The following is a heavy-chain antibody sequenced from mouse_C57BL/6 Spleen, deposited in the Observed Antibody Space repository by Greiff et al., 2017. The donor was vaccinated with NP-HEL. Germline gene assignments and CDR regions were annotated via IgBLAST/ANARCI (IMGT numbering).Heavy chain of an antibody. V-gene: IGHV1-81*01. J-gene: IGHJ4*01. CDR2: IYPRSGNT. CDR3: ARSDSNHYAMGY. Sequence: QVQLQQSGAELARPGASVKLSCKASGYTFTSYGISWVKQRTGQGLEWIGEIYPRSGNTYYNQKFKGKATLTADKSSSTAYMELRSLTSEDSAVYFCARSDSNHYAMGYWGQGTSVTVSS. D-gene: IGHD2-5*01. CDR1: GYTFTSYG.